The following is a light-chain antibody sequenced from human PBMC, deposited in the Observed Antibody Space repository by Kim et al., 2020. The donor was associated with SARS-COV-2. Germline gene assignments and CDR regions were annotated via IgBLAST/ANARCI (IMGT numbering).Light chain of an antibody. Sequence: DIVLTQSPGTLSLSPGERATLSCRASQSVRSTHFAWYQQKPGQAPRLLIYGASNRATGIPDRFGGGGSGTDFTLTISRLEPEDFAVYYCQQYGSAPQTFGQGTKVDIK. V-gene: IGKV3-20*01. CDR1: QSVRSTH. CDR2: GAS. CDR3: QQYGSAPQT. J-gene: IGKJ1*01.